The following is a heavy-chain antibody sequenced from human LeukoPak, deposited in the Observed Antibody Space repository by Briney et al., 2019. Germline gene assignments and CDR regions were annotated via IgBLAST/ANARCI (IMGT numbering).Heavy chain of an antibody. V-gene: IGHV3-21*01. CDR1: GFTFSSYS. Sequence: GGSLRLSCAASGFTFSSYSMNWVRQAPGKGLEWVSSISSSSSYIYYADSVKGRFTISRDNAKNSLYLQMNSLRAEDTAVYYCARDSAELRGSGAFDIWGQGTMVTVSS. D-gene: IGHD1-7*01. CDR3: ARDSAELRGSGAFDI. CDR2: ISSSSSYI. J-gene: IGHJ3*02.